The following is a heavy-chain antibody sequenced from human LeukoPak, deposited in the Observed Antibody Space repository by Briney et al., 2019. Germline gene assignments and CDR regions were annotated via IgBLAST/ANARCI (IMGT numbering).Heavy chain of an antibody. Sequence: PSETPSLTCTVSGGSVSSGSYYWSWIRQPPGKGLEWIGYIYYSGSTNYNPSLKSRVTISVDTSKNQFSLKLSSVTAADTAVYYCARHVRHDFWSGRGDWFDPWGQGTLVTVSS. J-gene: IGHJ5*02. V-gene: IGHV4-61*01. CDR3: ARHVRHDFWSGRGDWFDP. CDR1: GGSVSSGSYY. D-gene: IGHD3-3*01. CDR2: IYYSGST.